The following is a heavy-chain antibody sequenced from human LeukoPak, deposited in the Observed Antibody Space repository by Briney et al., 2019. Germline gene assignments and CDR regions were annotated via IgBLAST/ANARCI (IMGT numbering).Heavy chain of an antibody. Sequence: AETLSLTCAVYGGSFSGYYWSWIRQPPGKGLEWIGEINHSGSTNYNPSLKSRVTISVDTSKNQFSLKLSSVTAADTAVYYCANPTCGYVLTWGQGTLVTVSS. CDR3: ANPTCGYVLT. CDR2: INHSGST. J-gene: IGHJ5*02. D-gene: IGHD5-12*01. V-gene: IGHV4-34*01. CDR1: GGSFSGYY.